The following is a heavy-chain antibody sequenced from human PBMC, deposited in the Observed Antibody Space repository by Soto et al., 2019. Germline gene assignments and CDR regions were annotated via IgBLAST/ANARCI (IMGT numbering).Heavy chain of an antibody. CDR3: TIPNDGDDSTFDY. CDR1: GFTFSDSA. D-gene: IGHD4-17*01. CDR2: IRSKANNYAT. J-gene: IGHJ4*02. V-gene: IGHV3-73*02. Sequence: EVQLVESGGGLVQPGGSLKLSCAASGFTFSDSAIHWVRQTSGKGLEWVGRIRSKANNYATVYAASLEGRFTISRDDAKNTAQLQMNSLKTEDTAVYYCTIPNDGDDSTFDYWGQGTLVIGSS.